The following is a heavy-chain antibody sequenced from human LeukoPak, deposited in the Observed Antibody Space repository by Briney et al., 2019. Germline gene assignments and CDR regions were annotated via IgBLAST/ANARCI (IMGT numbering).Heavy chain of an antibody. CDR2: IYYSGST. D-gene: IGHD4-17*01. CDR3: ARLDYGDYSHAFDI. CDR1: GGSISSYY. Sequence: SETLSLTCTVSGGSISSYYWIWIRQPPGKGLEWIGYIYYSGSTNYNPSLKSRVTISVDTSKNQFSLKLSSVTAADTAVYYCARLDYGDYSHAFDIWGQGTMVTVSS. J-gene: IGHJ3*02. V-gene: IGHV4-59*08.